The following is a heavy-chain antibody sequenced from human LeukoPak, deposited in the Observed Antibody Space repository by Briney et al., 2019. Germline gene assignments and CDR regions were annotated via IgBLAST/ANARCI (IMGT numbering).Heavy chain of an antibody. Sequence: GGSLRLSCAASGFTFSNHAMSWVRQAPGKGLQWVSAISGGGVAIYYADSVKGRFTISRDNSKNTLYLQMSSLRAEDTAVYYCAKDGFDYYDSSGYYYFNYWGQGTLVTVSS. J-gene: IGHJ4*02. V-gene: IGHV3-23*01. CDR2: ISGGGVAI. CDR1: GFTFSNHA. D-gene: IGHD3-22*01. CDR3: AKDGFDYYDSSGYYYFNY.